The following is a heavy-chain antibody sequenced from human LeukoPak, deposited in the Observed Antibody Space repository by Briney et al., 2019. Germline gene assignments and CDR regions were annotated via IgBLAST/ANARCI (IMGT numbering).Heavy chain of an antibody. CDR3: ARGNTGWYSDY. J-gene: IGHJ4*02. CDR1: GGSISTYY. D-gene: IGHD6-19*01. CDR2: IYYSGST. V-gene: IGHV4-59*01. Sequence: SETPSLTCTVSGGSISTYYWSWIRQPPGKGLEWIGYIYYSGSTNYNPSLKSRVTISLDTSKNQFSLKLNSVTAADTAVYYCARGNTGWYSDYWGQGTLVTVSS.